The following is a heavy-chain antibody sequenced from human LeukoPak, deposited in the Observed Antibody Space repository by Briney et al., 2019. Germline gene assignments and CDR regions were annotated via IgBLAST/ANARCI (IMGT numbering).Heavy chain of an antibody. CDR3: ARELSVAAAGRAFYYYYGMDV. J-gene: IGHJ6*02. CDR2: INHSGST. V-gene: IGHV4-34*01. D-gene: IGHD6-13*01. Sequence: SETLSLTCAVYGGSFSGYYWSWIRQPPGKGLEWIGEINHSGSTNYNPSLKSRVTISVDTSKNQFSLKLSSVTAADTAVYYCARELSVAAAGRAFYYYYGMDVWGLGTTVTVSS. CDR1: GGSFSGYY.